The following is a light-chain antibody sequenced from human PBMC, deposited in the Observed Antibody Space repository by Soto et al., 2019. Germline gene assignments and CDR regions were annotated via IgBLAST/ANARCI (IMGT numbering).Light chain of an antibody. CDR1: QRVISSY. Sequence: VVLTQSPGTLSLSPGEVATLSCRAGQRVISSYLAWYQQKPGQAPRLLIYGASKRATGIPDRFSGSGSGTDFALTISRLEPEDFAVYYCQQYVTAPWTFGQGTKVEIK. J-gene: IGKJ1*01. CDR2: GAS. V-gene: IGKV3-20*01. CDR3: QQYVTAPWT.